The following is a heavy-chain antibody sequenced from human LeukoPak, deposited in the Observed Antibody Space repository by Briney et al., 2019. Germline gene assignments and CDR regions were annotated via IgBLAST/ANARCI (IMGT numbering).Heavy chain of an antibody. J-gene: IGHJ1*01. D-gene: IGHD3-22*01. V-gene: IGHV4-39*07. Sequence: SETLSLTCTVSGDSISSSNYYWGWLRQPPGKGLEWIGEINHSGRTNYNPSLKSRVTISADTSKIQFSLKLSSVTAADTAVYYCARLKYYYDSSGYRAEYFQHWGQGTLVTVSS. CDR2: INHSGRT. CDR1: GDSISSSNYY. CDR3: ARLKYYYDSSGYRAEYFQH.